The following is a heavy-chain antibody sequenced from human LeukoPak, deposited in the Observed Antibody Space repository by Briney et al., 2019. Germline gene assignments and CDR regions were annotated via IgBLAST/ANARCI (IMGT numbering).Heavy chain of an antibody. D-gene: IGHD5-24*01. Sequence: GASVKVSCKASGGTFSSYAINWVRQAPGQGLEWMGWINTNTGNPTYAQGFTGRFVFSLDTSVSTAYLQISTLKAEDTAVYYCARDHGYVEMATIGYWGQGALVTVSS. CDR3: ARDHGYVEMATIGY. V-gene: IGHV7-4-1*02. J-gene: IGHJ4*02. CDR2: INTNTGNP. CDR1: GGTFSSYA.